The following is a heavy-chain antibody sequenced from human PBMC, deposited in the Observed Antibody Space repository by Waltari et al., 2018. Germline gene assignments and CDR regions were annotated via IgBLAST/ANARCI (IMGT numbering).Heavy chain of an antibody. D-gene: IGHD3-10*01. CDR3: ACTDYYGSGSYYMDYYYGMDV. V-gene: IGHV1-8*01. J-gene: IGHJ6*02. CDR1: GYTFTSYD. Sequence: QVQLVQSGAEVKKPGASVKVSCKASGYTFTSYDINWVRQATGQGLEWMGWMNPNSGNTGDAQKFQGRVTMTRNTSISTAYMELCSLRSEDTAVYYCACTDYYGSGSYYMDYYYGMDVWGQGTTVTVSS. CDR2: MNPNSGNT.